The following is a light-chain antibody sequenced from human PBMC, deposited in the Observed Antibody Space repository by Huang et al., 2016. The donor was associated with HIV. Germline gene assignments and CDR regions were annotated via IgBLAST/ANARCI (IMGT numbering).Light chain of an antibody. V-gene: IGKV3-15*01. CDR2: RAS. Sequence: EIVLTQSPATLSVSPGERATLSCRASQSVSSNLAWYQQKPGQPPRLLSYRASTRATGIPARVSGSGSGTEFTLTISSLQSEDFAVYYCQQYNNWLLFGQGTKVEIK. J-gene: IGKJ2*01. CDR1: QSVSSN. CDR3: QQYNNWLL.